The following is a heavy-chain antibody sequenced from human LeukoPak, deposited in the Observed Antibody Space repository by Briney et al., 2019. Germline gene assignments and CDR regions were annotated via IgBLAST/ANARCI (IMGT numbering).Heavy chain of an antibody. CDR2: IYYSGST. D-gene: IGHD3-22*01. V-gene: IGHV4-59*01. J-gene: IGHJ3*02. CDR3: AREATGTGDSSGYYPQDAFDI. Sequence: SETLSLTCTVSGGSISSYYWSWIRQPPGKGLEWIGYIYYSGSTNYNPSLKSRVTISVDTSKNQFSLKLSSVTAADTAVHYCAREATGTGDSSGYYPQDAFDIWGQGTMVTVSS. CDR1: GGSISSYY.